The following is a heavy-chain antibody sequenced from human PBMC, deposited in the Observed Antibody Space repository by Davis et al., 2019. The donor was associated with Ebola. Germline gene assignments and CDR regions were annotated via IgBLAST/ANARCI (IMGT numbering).Heavy chain of an antibody. Sequence: PSETLSLTCTVSGGSISSGDYYWTWIRQPPGKGLEWIGEINDSGGTNDNPSLKSRVTISIDTSKNQISLEVTSVTAADTAVYYCARGGTYRPYYFDYWGQGTLVTVSS. V-gene: IGHV4-39*07. CDR1: GGSISSGDYY. D-gene: IGHD3-16*02. CDR2: INDSGGT. J-gene: IGHJ4*02. CDR3: ARGGTYRPYYFDY.